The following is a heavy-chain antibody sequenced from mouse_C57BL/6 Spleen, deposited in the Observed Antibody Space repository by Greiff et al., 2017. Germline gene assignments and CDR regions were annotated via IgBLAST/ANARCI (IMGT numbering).Heavy chain of an antibody. CDR1: GFAFSSYW. Sequence: VQLQQSGAELVKPGASVKISCKASGFAFSSYWMNWVKQRPGKGLEWIGQIYPGDGDTNYNGKFKGKATLTADKSSSTAYMQLSSLTSEDSAVYFCARSGNYGRGFAYWGQGTLVTVSA. CDR2: IYPGDGDT. D-gene: IGHD1-1*01. V-gene: IGHV1-80*01. CDR3: ARSGNYGRGFAY. J-gene: IGHJ3*01.